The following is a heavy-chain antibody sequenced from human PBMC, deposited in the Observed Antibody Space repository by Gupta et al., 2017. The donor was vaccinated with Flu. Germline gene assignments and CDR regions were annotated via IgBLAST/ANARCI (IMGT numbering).Heavy chain of an antibody. CDR1: GYSFTSYW. D-gene: IGHD2-2*01. CDR2: SDPRDSYT. V-gene: IGHV5-10-1*01. J-gene: IGHJ2*01. Sequence: ELQLVQSGAEVKKPGQSLRLSCRGSGYSFTSYWISWVRQMPGKGLEWMGWSDPRDSYTTYRPSFQGHVTISADKSISTAYLQWSSLKASDTAMYYCARHDVVRYWYFDLWGRGTLVTVSS. CDR3: ARHDVVRYWYFDL.